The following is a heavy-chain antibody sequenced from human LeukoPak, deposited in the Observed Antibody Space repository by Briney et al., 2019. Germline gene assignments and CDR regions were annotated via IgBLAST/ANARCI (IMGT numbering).Heavy chain of an antibody. CDR1: GGSFSSYY. CDR3: ARERKDYGGNFDALDI. J-gene: IGHJ3*02. D-gene: IGHD4-23*01. Sequence: SETLSLTCAVYGGSFSSYYWSWIRQPPGKGLEWIGEINHSGSTNYNPSLKSRVTISVDTSKNQFSLKLSSVTAADTAIYYCARERKDYGGNFDALDIWGQGTMVTVSS. V-gene: IGHV4-34*01. CDR2: INHSGST.